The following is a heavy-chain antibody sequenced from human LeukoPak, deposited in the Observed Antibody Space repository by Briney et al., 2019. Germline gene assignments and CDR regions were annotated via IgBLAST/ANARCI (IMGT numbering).Heavy chain of an antibody. CDR2: IYSGGST. V-gene: IGHV3-53*01. J-gene: IGHJ4*02. CDR1: GFTVSSNY. Sequence: GGSVRLSCAASGFTVSSNYMSWVRQAPGKGLEWVSVIYSGGSTYYADSVKGRFTISRDNSKNTLYLQMNSLRAEDTAVYYCARDRVSLFDYWGQGTLVTVSS. CDR3: ARDRVSLFDY.